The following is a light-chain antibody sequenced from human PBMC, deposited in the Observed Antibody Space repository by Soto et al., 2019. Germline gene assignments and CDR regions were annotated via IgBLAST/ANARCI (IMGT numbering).Light chain of an antibody. Sequence: QSALTQPASVSGSPGQSITISCTGTSSDVGSYNYVSWYQQHPPKAPKLIIYEVSNRPSGVSVRFSGSKSGNTASLTISGLQAEDEADYFCCSYTTTSTPYVFGAGTKLTVL. CDR1: SSDVGSYNY. J-gene: IGLJ1*01. V-gene: IGLV2-14*03. CDR2: EVS. CDR3: CSYTTTSTPYV.